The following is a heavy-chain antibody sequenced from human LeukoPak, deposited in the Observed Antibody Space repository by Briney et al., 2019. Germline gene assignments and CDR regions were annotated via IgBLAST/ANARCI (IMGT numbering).Heavy chain of an antibody. CDR2: ISRDSSNI. CDR1: GFTFTGYS. Sequence: GGTLRLSCVASGFTFTGYSINWVRQAPGKGLEWVSYISRDSSNIYYADSVKGRFTISRDNAKNSLYLQVTSLRDEDTAVYYCARESYWGSGLKGFDSWGQGTLVTVSS. J-gene: IGHJ4*02. CDR3: ARESYWGSGLKGFDS. D-gene: IGHD7-27*01. V-gene: IGHV3-48*02.